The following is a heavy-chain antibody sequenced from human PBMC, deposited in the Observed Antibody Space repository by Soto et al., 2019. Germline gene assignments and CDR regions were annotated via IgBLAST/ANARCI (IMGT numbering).Heavy chain of an antibody. CDR2: ISAYNGNT. CDR3: AREVYCSSTSCYGDYFDY. V-gene: IGHV1-18*01. D-gene: IGHD2-2*01. Sequence: ASVKVSCKASGYTFTSYGISWVRQAPGQGLEWMGWISAYNGNTNYAQKLQGRVTMTTDTSTSTAYMELRSLRSDDTAVYYCAREVYCSSTSCYGDYFDYWGQGTLVTVSS. CDR1: GYTFTSYG. J-gene: IGHJ4*02.